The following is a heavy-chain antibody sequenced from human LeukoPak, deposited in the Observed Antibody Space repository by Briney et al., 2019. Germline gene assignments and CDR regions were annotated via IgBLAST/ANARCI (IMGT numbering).Heavy chain of an antibody. CDR2: IKSKTDGGTT. CDR3: TTDLEYKTSYFDY. V-gene: IGHV3-15*01. D-gene: IGHD2/OR15-2a*01. Sequence: GGSLRLSCAASGFTFSNAWMSWVRQAPGKGLEWVGRIKSKTDGGTTDYAAPVKGGFTISRDDSKNTLYLQMNSLKTEDTAVYYCTTDLEYKTSYFDYWGQGTLVTVSS. CDR1: GFTFSNAW. J-gene: IGHJ4*02.